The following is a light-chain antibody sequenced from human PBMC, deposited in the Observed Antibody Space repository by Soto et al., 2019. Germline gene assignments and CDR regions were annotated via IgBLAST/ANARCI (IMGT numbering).Light chain of an antibody. Sequence: PGERVNLSCRVSQTFACSNLSYNHQKPGLAPRLLIYDASSRATGSPDRFSGSGSGTDFTLTISRLEPEDFAVYYCQQYGSSPPSTFGQGTRLEIK. CDR3: QQYGSSPPST. CDR2: DAS. V-gene: IGKV3D-20*01. J-gene: IGKJ5*01. CDR1: QTFACSN.